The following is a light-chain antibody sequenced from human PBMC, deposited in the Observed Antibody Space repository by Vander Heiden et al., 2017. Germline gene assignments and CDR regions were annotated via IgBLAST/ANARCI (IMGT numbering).Light chain of an antibody. Sequence: DIQLTQSPPSLSASVGDSVTFTCRSSRYINNHLNWYQQSPGKVPKLLIYASSSLGGGVPARFRGSVSGRDFSLTINGLQPEDSATDYCQQSYGPSRTFGQGTKVEIQ. CDR2: ASS. V-gene: IGKV1-39*01. J-gene: IGKJ1*01. CDR1: RYINNH. CDR3: QQSYGPSRT.